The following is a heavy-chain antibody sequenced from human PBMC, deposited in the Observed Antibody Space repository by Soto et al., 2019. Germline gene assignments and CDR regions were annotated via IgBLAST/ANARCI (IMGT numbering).Heavy chain of an antibody. J-gene: IGHJ4*02. V-gene: IGHV3-30*03. CDR1: GFTFSSYG. Sequence: SLRLSCAASGFTFSSYGMHWVRQAPGKGVEWVAVISYDGSNKYYADSVKGRFTISRDNSKNTLYLQMNSLRDEDTAVYYCARSIVGAPDYWGQGTLVTVS. D-gene: IGHD1-26*01. CDR2: ISYDGSNK. CDR3: ARSIVGAPDY.